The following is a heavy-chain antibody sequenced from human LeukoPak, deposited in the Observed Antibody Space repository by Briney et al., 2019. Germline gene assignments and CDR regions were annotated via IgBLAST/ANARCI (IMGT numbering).Heavy chain of an antibody. CDR1: GFTFSTSA. CDR2: IILGSGNT. Sequence: GASVKVSCKASGFTFSTSALQLVRQARGQRLEWMGCIILGSGNTNYAQNFRERVTISRDMSTSTVYMELNSLRSEDTAVYYCAAERYSDGPCWFDPWGQGTLVTVSS. J-gene: IGHJ5*02. V-gene: IGHV1-58*01. CDR3: AAERYSDGPCWFDP. D-gene: IGHD6-13*01.